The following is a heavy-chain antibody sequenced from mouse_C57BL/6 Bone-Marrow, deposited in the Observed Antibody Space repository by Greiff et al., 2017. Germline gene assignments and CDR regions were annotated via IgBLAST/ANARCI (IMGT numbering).Heavy chain of an antibody. CDR1: GFTFSDYG. Sequence: EVKVVESGGGLVKPGGSLKLSCAASGFTFSDYGMHWVRQAPEKGLEWVAYISSGSSTIYYADTVKGRFTISSDNAKNTLFLQMTSLRSEDTAVCYCAREGRYDGYLCWYFDVWGTRTTVTVSS. CDR2: ISSGSSTI. V-gene: IGHV5-17*01. D-gene: IGHD2-3*01. CDR3: AREGRYDGYLCWYFDV. J-gene: IGHJ1*03.